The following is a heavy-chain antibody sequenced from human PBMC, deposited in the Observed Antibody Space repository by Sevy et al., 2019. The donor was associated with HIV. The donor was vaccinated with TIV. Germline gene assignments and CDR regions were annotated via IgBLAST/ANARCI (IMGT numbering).Heavy chain of an antibody. Sequence: GGSLRLSCAASGFTFSSYVTSWVRQAPGKGLEWVSIFSFGCGKINYADSVKGRFTISRDNSKNTLYLQMHSLRAEDTAVYYCAREGCSKPHDYWGQGTLVTVSS. CDR3: AREGCSKPHDY. V-gene: IGHV3-23*01. D-gene: IGHD3-10*02. CDR1: GFTFSSYV. J-gene: IGHJ4*02. CDR2: FSFGCGKI.